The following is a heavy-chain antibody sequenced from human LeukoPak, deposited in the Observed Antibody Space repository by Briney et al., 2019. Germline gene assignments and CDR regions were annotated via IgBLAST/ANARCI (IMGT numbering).Heavy chain of an antibody. J-gene: IGHJ4*02. CDR2: IYYSGST. CDR1: GGSISSYY. D-gene: IGHD3-10*01. CDR3: ARGDTMVREFNY. Sequence: SETLSLTCTVSGGSISSYYWSWIRQPPGKGLEWIGYIYYSGSTNYNPSLKSRVTISVDTSKNQFSLKLSSVTAADTAVYYCARGDTMVREFNYWGQGTLVTVSS. V-gene: IGHV4-59*01.